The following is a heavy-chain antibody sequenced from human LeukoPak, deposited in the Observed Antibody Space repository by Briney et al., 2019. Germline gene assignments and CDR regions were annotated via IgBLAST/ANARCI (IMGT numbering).Heavy chain of an antibody. CDR3: AAHDFWSGPLDY. J-gene: IGHJ4*02. V-gene: IGHV4-39*01. CDR1: GGSISSISYY. Sequence: SETLSLTCTVSGGSISSISYYGGWLRQPPGKGLEWIGSIHYSGSTYNSPSLKSRVTISVDTSKNQFSLKLTSVTAADTAVYYCAAHDFWSGPLDYWGQGTLVTVSS. CDR2: IHYSGST. D-gene: IGHD3-3*01.